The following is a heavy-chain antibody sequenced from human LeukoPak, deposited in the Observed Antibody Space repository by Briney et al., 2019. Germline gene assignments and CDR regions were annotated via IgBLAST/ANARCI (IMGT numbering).Heavy chain of an antibody. J-gene: IGHJ4*02. CDR3: ARVPPSAPQIFSSDY. D-gene: IGHD3-3*01. CDR2: ISANTGEI. V-gene: IGHV1-18*04. CDR1: GYTFSNYG. Sequence: ASVKVSCNASGYTFSNYGITWVRQPPGQGLEWISWISANTGEIRYAQPSQGRVTMTTDTPTTTAYLELRSLRSDDTAVYYCARVPPSAPQIFSSDYWGQGTQVTVSS.